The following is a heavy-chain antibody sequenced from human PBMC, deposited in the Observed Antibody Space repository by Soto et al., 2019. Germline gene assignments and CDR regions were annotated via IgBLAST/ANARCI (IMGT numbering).Heavy chain of an antibody. D-gene: IGHD7-27*01. CDR3: ARDLSWGSNWYYYMDV. Sequence: GGSLRLSCATSGFILSDCAMNWVRQAPGKGLEWVSYISSSSSSVIDYADSVKGRFTVSRDNARNSLYLQMNSLRAEDTAVYYCARDLSWGSNWYYYMDVWGKGTTVTVSS. CDR2: ISSSSSSVI. V-gene: IGHV3-48*01. J-gene: IGHJ6*03. CDR1: GFILSDCA.